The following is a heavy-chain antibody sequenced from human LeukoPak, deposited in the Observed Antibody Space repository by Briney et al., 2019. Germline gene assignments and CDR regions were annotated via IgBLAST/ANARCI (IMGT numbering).Heavy chain of an antibody. CDR2: ISGSGGTT. CDR1: GFTFSTYA. D-gene: IGHD2-2*01. CDR3: AKERSSLYYFDY. J-gene: IGHJ4*02. V-gene: IGHV3-23*01. Sequence: GSLRLSCGASGFTFSTYAMSWVRQAPGEGLEWVSTISGSGGTTYYADSVKGRFTFSRDNSKNTLYLEMNSLRAEDTAVYYCAKERSSLYYFDYWGQGTLVTVSS.